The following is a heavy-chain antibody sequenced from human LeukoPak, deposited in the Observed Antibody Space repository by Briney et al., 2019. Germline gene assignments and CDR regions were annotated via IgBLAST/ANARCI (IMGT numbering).Heavy chain of an antibody. D-gene: IGHD3-16*01. CDR1: GYTFTSYG. CDR3: ARGLASWGRVVYYYYYGMDV. J-gene: IGHJ6*02. V-gene: IGHV1-18*01. Sequence: ASVTVSCTASGYTFTSYGISWVRQAPGQGLEWMGWISAYNGNANYAQKLQGRVTMTTDTSTSTAYMELRSLRSDDAAVYYCARGLASWGRVVYYYYYGMDVWGQGTTVTVSS. CDR2: ISAYNGNA.